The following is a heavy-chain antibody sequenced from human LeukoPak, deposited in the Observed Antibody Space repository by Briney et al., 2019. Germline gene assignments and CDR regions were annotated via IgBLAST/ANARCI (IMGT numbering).Heavy chain of an antibody. Sequence: SETLSLTCAVYGGSFSGYYRSWIRQPPGKGLEWIGEINHSGSTNYNPSLKSRVTISVDTSKNQFSLKLSSVTAADTAVYYCARGPYYYGSGSYPFDYWGQGTLVTVSS. V-gene: IGHV4-34*01. CDR3: ARGPYYYGSGSYPFDY. CDR2: INHSGST. J-gene: IGHJ4*02. CDR1: GGSFSGYY. D-gene: IGHD3-10*01.